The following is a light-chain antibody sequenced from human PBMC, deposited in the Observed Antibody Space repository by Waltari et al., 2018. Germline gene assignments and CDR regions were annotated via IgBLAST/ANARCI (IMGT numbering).Light chain of an antibody. Sequence: SYELTQPPSVSVSPGQTASITCSGDKLGDKYASWYQQKPGQSPVLVIYQDTKRHSGIPERFSGSNSGNTATLTISGTQGMDEADYYCLAWDSSTAWVFGGGTKLTVL. CDR3: LAWDSSTAWV. CDR2: QDT. V-gene: IGLV3-1*01. J-gene: IGLJ3*02. CDR1: KLGDKY.